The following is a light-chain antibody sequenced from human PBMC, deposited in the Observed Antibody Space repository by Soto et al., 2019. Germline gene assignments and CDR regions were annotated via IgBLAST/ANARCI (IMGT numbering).Light chain of an antibody. CDR2: SAS. CDR3: HQYGSSLPDT. Sequence: VLTQSPGTLSLSPGERGTLSCRASQSISSNFLAWYQQKRGLAPRLLIFSASKRAPGIPGRFSGSASGTDRFSGSGSATDFTLTISRLEHEDFAVYYCHQYGSSLPDTFGQGTKLEIK. CDR1: QSISSNF. V-gene: IGKV3-20*01. J-gene: IGKJ2*01.